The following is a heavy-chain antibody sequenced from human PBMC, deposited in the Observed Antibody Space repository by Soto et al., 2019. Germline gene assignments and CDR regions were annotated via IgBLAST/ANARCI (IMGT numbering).Heavy chain of an antibody. J-gene: IGHJ4*02. CDR1: GGSISSIDYF. V-gene: IGHV4-39*01. CDR3: ARQRDYYDTSGDSYFDY. Sequence: PSETLSLTCTVSGGSISSIDYFWGWIRQPPGKGLEWIGSIHHTGSTYYNPSLKSRVTVSVDTSKNQFSLKLTSVTAADTAVYHCARQRDYYDTSGDSYFDYWGQGTLVTVS. D-gene: IGHD3-22*01. CDR2: IHHTGST.